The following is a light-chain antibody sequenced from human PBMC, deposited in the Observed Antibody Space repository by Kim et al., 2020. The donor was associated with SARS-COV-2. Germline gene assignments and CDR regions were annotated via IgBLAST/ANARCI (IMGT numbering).Light chain of an antibody. Sequence: STGERATRSCRASQSVSSNYLAWYQQKPGRAPRLLIFGASSRATGIPDRFSGSGSGTDFTLTISRLEPEDFAVYYCQQYGSSHMYSFGQGTKLEI. J-gene: IGKJ2*03. CDR2: GAS. CDR3: QQYGSSHMYS. V-gene: IGKV3-20*01. CDR1: QSVSSNY.